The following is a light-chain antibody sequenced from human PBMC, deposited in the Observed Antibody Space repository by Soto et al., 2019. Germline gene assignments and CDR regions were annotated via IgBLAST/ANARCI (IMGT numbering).Light chain of an antibody. CDR3: QQYGSSLPIT. CDR2: GAS. V-gene: IGKV3-20*01. CDR1: QSVSSSS. J-gene: IGKJ5*01. Sequence: ESVFTQSPGTLSLSPGERATLSCRASQSVSSSSLAWYQQKPGQAPRLLIYGASSRATGIPDRFSGSGSGIDFTLTISRLEPEDFAVFFCQQYGSSLPITFGQGTRLEIK.